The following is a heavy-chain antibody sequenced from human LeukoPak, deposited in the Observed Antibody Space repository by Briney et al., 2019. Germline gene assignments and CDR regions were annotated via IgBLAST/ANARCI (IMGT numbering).Heavy chain of an antibody. D-gene: IGHD3-3*01. V-gene: IGHV4-39*07. Sequence: SETLSLTCTVSGGSISSSSYYWGWIRQPPGKGLEWIGSIYYSGSTYYNPSLKSRVTISVDTSKNQFSLKLSSVTAADTAVYYCARGSYDFWATPNWFDPWGQGTLVTVSS. CDR3: ARGSYDFWATPNWFDP. CDR1: GGSISSSSYY. J-gene: IGHJ5*02. CDR2: IYYSGST.